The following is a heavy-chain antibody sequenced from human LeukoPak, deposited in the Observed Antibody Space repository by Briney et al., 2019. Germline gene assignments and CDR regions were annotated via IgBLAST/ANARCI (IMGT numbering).Heavy chain of an antibody. CDR2: ISAYNGNT. V-gene: IGHV1-18*01. D-gene: IGHD3-9*01. CDR1: GYTFTSYG. Sequence: ASVKVSCKASGYTFTSYGISWVRQAPGQGLEWMGWISAYNGNTNYAQKLQGRVTMTTDTSTSTAYVELRSLRSDDTAVYYCARDPYYDILTGYYLDYWGQGTLVTVSS. J-gene: IGHJ4*02. CDR3: ARDPYYDILTGYYLDY.